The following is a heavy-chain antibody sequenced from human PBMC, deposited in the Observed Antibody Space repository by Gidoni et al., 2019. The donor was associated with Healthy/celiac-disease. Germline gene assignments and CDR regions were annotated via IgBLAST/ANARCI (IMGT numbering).Heavy chain of an antibody. Sequence: QITLKESGPTLVKPTQTLTLTCTFSGFSLSTSGVGVGWIRQPPGTALEWLALIYWNDDKRYSPPLKSRLTITKDTSKNQVVLTMTNMDPVDTATYYCAHSHGGIAAALFDYWGQGTLVTVSS. CDR1: GFSLSTSGVG. V-gene: IGHV2-5*01. D-gene: IGHD6-13*01. CDR3: AHSHGGIAAALFDY. CDR2: IYWNDDK. J-gene: IGHJ4*02.